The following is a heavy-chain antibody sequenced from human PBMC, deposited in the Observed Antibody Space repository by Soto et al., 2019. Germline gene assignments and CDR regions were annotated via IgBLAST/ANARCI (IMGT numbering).Heavy chain of an antibody. J-gene: IGHJ4*02. CDR1: GFTVSSNY. Sequence: GGSLRLSCAASGFTVSSNYMSWVRQAPGKGLEWVSVIYSGGSTYYADSMRGRFSISRDNSKNSLYLQMSSLRAEDTAIYYCAKVLSSGTFFIPHYFDSWGQGILVTVSS. D-gene: IGHD3-10*01. V-gene: IGHV3-53*01. CDR3: AKVLSSGTFFIPHYFDS. CDR2: IYSGGST.